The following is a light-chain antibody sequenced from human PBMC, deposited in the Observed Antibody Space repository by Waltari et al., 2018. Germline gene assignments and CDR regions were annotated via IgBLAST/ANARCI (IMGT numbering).Light chain of an antibody. V-gene: IGKV3-15*01. CDR3: LQYNDWPPMNT. CDR1: QSVSSN. Sequence: EIVMTQSPPTLSVSPGERVSLSCRASQSVSSNLAWYQHKPGQAPRLLIYGATTWATGTPPRFSGSGSGTEFTLTSSSVQSEDVAVYYCLQYNDWPPMNTFGQGTRLEIK. CDR2: GAT. J-gene: IGKJ2*01.